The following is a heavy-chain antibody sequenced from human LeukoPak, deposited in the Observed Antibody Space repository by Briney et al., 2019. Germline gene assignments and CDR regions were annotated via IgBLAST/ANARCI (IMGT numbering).Heavy chain of an antibody. CDR3: VKQTEFSGRSCFDG. J-gene: IGHJ3*01. V-gene: IGHV3-23*02. D-gene: IGHD1-26*01. CDR2: ISGSGGAP. CDR1: GFTISSYD. Sequence: GSLTLSCVGSGFTISSYDLSWVCQAPPQGLELVSGISGSGGAPYYGVALRCRFTISRDNSKSTVHLSMNSLRTSDTAVYYCVKQTEFSGRSCFDGWGQGRMVTV.